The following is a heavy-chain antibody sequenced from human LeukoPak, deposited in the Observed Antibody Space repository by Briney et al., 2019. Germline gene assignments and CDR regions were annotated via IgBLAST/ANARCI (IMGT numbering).Heavy chain of an antibody. Sequence: GGSLRLSCAASGFTFDDYAMHWVRQAPGKGLEWVSGISWNSGSIGYADSVKGRFTISRDNAKNSLYLQMNSLRAEDTALYYRAKADIAAAGTSAFDIWGQGTMVTVSS. CDR3: AKADIAAAGTSAFDI. CDR1: GFTFDDYA. D-gene: IGHD6-13*01. CDR2: ISWNSGSI. J-gene: IGHJ3*02. V-gene: IGHV3-9*01.